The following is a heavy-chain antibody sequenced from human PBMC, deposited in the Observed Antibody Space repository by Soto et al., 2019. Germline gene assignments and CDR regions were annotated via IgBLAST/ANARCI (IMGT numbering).Heavy chain of an antibody. Sequence: ASVKVSCKASGYTFTSYYMHWVRQAPGQGLEWMGIINPSGGSTSYAQKFQGRVTMTRDTSTSTVYMELSSLRSEDTAVYYCARDLLFFWSGYCPPGYWGQGPLITVSS. CDR3: ARDLLFFWSGYCPPGY. D-gene: IGHD3-3*01. V-gene: IGHV1-46*01. CDR2: INPSGGST. CDR1: GYTFTSYY. J-gene: IGHJ4*02.